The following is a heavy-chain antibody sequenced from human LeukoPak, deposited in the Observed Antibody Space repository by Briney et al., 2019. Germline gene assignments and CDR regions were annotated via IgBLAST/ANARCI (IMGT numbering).Heavy chain of an antibody. J-gene: IGHJ4*02. V-gene: IGHV3-48*04. CDR3: ARDRYCSGGNCYKDY. Sequence: PGGSLRLPCAASEFTFSTYMMTWVRQAPGKGLEWVSYISSSSSTIYYADSVKGRFTISRDNAKTSVYLQMNSLRAEDTAVYYCARDRYCSGGNCYKDYWGQGTLVTVSS. CDR2: ISSSSSTI. D-gene: IGHD2-15*01. CDR1: EFTFSTYM.